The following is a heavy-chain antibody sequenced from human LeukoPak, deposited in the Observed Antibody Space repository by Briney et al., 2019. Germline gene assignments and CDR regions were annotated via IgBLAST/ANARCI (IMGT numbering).Heavy chain of an antibody. V-gene: IGHV3-21*01. CDR3: ARDRNWNNWFDP. J-gene: IGHJ5*02. D-gene: IGHD1-1*01. CDR2: ISSSSYI. Sequence: GGSPGLFCAASGFPFSSFSMNWGRHAPGEGLEWVSSISSSSYIYYADSVKGRFTISRDNAKNSLYLQMNSLRAEDTAVYHCARDRNWNNWFDPWGQGTLVTVS. CDR1: GFPFSSFS.